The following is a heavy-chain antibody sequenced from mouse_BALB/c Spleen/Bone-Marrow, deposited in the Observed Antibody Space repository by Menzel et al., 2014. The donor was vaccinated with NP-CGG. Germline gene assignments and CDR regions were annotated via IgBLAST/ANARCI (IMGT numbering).Heavy chain of an antibody. CDR1: GYAFSSYW. D-gene: IGHD2-10*02. CDR3: ARQYGNYFDY. J-gene: IGHJ2*01. V-gene: IGHV1-80*01. Sequence: LQESGAELVRPGSSVKISCKASGYAFSSYWMNWVKQRPGQGLEWIGQIYPGGGDTNYNGKFKGKATLTADKSSSTAYMQLSSLTSEDSAVYFCARQYGNYFDYWGQSTTPTVSS. CDR2: IYPGGGDT.